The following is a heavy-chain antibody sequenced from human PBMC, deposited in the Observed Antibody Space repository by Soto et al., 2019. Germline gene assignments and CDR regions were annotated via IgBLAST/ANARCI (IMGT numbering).Heavy chain of an antibody. J-gene: IGHJ6*02. D-gene: IGHD3-10*01. V-gene: IGHV3-33*01. CDR3: ARDHGTMVRGVIFYYGMDV. CDR1: GFTFSSYG. Sequence: GGSLRLSCAASGFTFSSYGMHWVRQAPGKGLEWVAVIWYDGSNKYYADSVKGRFTISRDNSKNTLYLQMNSLRAEDTAVYYCARDHGTMVRGVIFYYGMDVWGQGTTVTVSS. CDR2: IWYDGSNK.